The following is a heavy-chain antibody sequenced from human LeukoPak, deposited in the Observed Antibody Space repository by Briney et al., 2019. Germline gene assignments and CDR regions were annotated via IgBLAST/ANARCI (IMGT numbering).Heavy chain of an antibody. CDR1: GGSISSSNYY. V-gene: IGHV4-61*02. D-gene: IGHD3-10*01. Sequence: SETLSLTCTVYGGSISSSNYYWTWIRQPAGKGLEWIGRIYTTGSPSYSPSLKSRVTISVDTSTNQFSLKLTSVSAADTAVYDCARDRGITTARGVPSWFDPWGQGTLVTVSS. CDR2: IYTTGSP. CDR3: ARDRGITTARGVPSWFDP. J-gene: IGHJ5*02.